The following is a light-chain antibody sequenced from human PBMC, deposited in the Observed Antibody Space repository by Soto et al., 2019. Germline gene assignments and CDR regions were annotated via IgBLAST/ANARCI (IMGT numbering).Light chain of an antibody. V-gene: IGLV1-40*01. CDR2: DNT. J-gene: IGLJ2*01. Sequence: QPVLTQPPSVSGAPGQRVTISCTGSSSNIGAGFDVHWYHQIAGTAPKLLIYDNTNRPSGVPDRFSGSKSGTSASLAITGLQAEDEADYYCQSYDSSLSAVVFGGVTKLTVL. CDR3: QSYDSSLSAVV. CDR1: SSNIGAGFD.